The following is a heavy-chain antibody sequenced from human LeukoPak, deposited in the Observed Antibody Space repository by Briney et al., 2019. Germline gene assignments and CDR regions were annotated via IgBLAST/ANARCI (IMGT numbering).Heavy chain of an antibody. J-gene: IGHJ4*02. Sequence: SETLSLTCTVSGGSLNSSVHYWGWVRQPPGKRLGRIGSIYFSGSTYYTPSLKSRVTMSVDTSKDQFSLRLTSVTAADTAMYYCARDSCDFLSPIFDYWGQGTLVTVSS. D-gene: IGHD2/OR15-2a*01. CDR1: GGSLNSSVHY. V-gene: IGHV4-39*07. CDR2: IYFSGST. CDR3: ARDSCDFLSPIFDY.